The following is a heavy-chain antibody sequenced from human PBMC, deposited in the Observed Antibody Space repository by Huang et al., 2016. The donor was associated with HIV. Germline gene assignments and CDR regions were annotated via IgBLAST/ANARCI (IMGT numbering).Heavy chain of an antibody. J-gene: IGHJ1*01. CDR2: INHSGRS. Sequence: QVRLEHWGAGLLKPSEPLSFTCTVYGGSFRCYQWTWIRQSPGKGLEWIGEINHSGRSTNNPARKTRVTVTGNISKNQFARKMSSLTDTDTAVYFCARVLRFCRGRDCFPTHFQHWSQG. CDR3: ARVLRFCRGRDCFPTHFQH. CDR1: GGSFRCYQ. V-gene: IGHV4-34*02. D-gene: IGHD2-21*02.